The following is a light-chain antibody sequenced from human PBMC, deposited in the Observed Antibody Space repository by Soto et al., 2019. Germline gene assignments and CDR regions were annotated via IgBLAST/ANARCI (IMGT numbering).Light chain of an antibody. Sequence: NFMLTQPHSVSESPGKTVTISCTRSSGSIASNYVQWYQQRPGSAPTTVIYEDNQRPSGVPDRFSGSIDSSSNSASLTISGLKTEDEADYYCQSYDSSNLYVVFSGGTKLTVL. J-gene: IGLJ2*01. V-gene: IGLV6-57*03. CDR1: SGSIASNY. CDR3: QSYDSSNLYVV. CDR2: EDN.